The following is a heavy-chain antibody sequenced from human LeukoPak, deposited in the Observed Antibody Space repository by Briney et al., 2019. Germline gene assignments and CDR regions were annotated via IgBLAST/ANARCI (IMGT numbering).Heavy chain of an antibody. J-gene: IGHJ4*02. V-gene: IGHV3-30*02. CDR1: GFTFSSYG. Sequence: GGSLRLSCAASGFTFSSYGMHWVRQAPGKGLEWVAFIRYDGSNKYYADSVKGRFTVSRDNSKNTLYLQMNSLRAEDTAVYYCAKDYQDGRYFDWLLYGYFDYWGQGTLVTVSS. D-gene: IGHD3-9*01. CDR2: IRYDGSNK. CDR3: AKDYQDGRYFDWLLYGYFDY.